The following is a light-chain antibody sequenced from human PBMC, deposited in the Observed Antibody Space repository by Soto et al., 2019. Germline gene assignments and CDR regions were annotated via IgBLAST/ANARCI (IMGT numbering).Light chain of an antibody. CDR2: KAS. CDR3: QQYNSWWT. J-gene: IGKJ1*01. CDR1: QSISSW. Sequence: EIQLAQSPSTLSASVTERISIACRASQSISSWLAWYQQKPGKAPKLLIYKASSLESGVPSRFSGSGSGTEFTLTISSLQPDDFATYYCQQYNSWWTFGQ. V-gene: IGKV1-5*03.